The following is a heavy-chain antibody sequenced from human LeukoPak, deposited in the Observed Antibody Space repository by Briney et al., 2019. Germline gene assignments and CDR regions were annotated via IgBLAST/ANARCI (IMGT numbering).Heavy chain of an antibody. CDR3: ARPGGYCSSTSCPAGAFDI. Sequence: GGSLRLPCAASGFTFSSYWMHWVRQAPGKGLVWVSRINNDGSSTSYADSVKGRFTISRDNAKNTLYLQMNSLRAEDTAVYYCARPGGYCSSTSCPAGAFDIWGQGTMVTVSS. CDR1: GFTFSSYW. V-gene: IGHV3-74*01. J-gene: IGHJ3*02. CDR2: INNDGSST. D-gene: IGHD2-2*03.